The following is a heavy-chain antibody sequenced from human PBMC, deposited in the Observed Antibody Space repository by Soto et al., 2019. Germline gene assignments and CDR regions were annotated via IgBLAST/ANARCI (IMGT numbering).Heavy chain of an antibody. V-gene: IGHV3-30-3*01. D-gene: IGHD6-6*01. Sequence: GGSLRLSCAASGFTFSSYAMHWVRQAPGKGLEWVAVISYDGSNKYYADSVKGRFTISRDNSKNTLYLQMNSLRAEDTAVYYCARDRPSAFDYWGQGTLVTVYS. CDR1: GFTFSSYA. CDR3: ARDRPSAFDY. J-gene: IGHJ4*02. CDR2: ISYDGSNK.